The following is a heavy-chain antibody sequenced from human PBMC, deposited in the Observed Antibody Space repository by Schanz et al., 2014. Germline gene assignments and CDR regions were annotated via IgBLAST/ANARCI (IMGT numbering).Heavy chain of an antibody. D-gene: IGHD3-16*01. Sequence: QVHLQESGPGLVKPSETLSLTCAVSGDSISSSTCNWGWIRQPPGKGLEWIGSTHYSGSTYYNPSLQARVTISGDTSKKEVSLTLRSVTAADTAVYYCVVGDVGAHSYFYYGMEVWGQGTTVTVSS. J-gene: IGHJ6*02. V-gene: IGHV4-39*07. CDR1: GDSISSSTCN. CDR3: VVGDVGAHSYFYYGMEV. CDR2: THYSGST.